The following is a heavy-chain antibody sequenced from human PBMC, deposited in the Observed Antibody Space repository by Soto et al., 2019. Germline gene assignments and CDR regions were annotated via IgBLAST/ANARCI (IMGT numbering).Heavy chain of an antibody. D-gene: IGHD6-25*01. CDR2: LYSGGST. V-gene: IGHV4-39*01. J-gene: IGHJ4*02. CDR1: GGSIGSSDYY. Sequence: QLQLQESGPGLVKPSETLSLTCTVSGGSIGSSDYYWAWIRQPPGKGLEWIGTLYSGGSTYSNPSLQSRVTIAVDTSMNEFSLRLRSVTAADTAVYYCARVPFGSGGDYWGQGPLVTVSA. CDR3: ARVPFGSGGDY.